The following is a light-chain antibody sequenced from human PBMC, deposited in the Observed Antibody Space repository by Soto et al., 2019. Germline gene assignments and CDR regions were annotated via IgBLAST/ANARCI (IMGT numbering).Light chain of an antibody. Sequence: SYELTQPPSVSVAPGKTARITCGGNNIGSKSVHWYQQKPGQAPVLVIYYDSDRPSGIPERFSGSNSGNTATLTISRVEAGDEADYYCQVWDSSSDHPVFGTWTKLTVL. CDR2: YDS. V-gene: IGLV3-21*04. CDR3: QVWDSSSDHPV. CDR1: NIGSKS. J-gene: IGLJ1*01.